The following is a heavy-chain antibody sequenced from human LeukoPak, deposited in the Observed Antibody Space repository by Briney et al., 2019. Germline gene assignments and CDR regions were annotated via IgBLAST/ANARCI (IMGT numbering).Heavy chain of an antibody. CDR2: ISYSGST. CDR1: GGSISSGGYY. J-gene: IGHJ4*02. V-gene: IGHV4-61*08. CDR3: ARVPNYYDSSGYRRNIYFDY. Sequence: SETLSLTCTVSGGSISSGGYYWSWIRQHPGKGLEWIGYISYSGSTNYNPSLKSRVTISVDMSKNQFSLKLSSVTAADTAVYYCARVPNYYDSSGYRRNIYFDYWGQGTLVTVSS. D-gene: IGHD3-22*01.